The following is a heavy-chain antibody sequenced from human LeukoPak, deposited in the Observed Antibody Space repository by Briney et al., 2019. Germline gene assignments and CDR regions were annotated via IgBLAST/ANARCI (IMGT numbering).Heavy chain of an antibody. D-gene: IGHD3-22*01. Sequence: PSQTLSLTSTVADGSISSGGYCWSWIRQPAGKGLEWIGRIYTSGSTNYNPSLKSRVTISVDKSKNQFSLKLSSVTAADTAVYYCARGLLTDYYDSSGHGYWGQGTLVTVSS. J-gene: IGHJ4*02. V-gene: IGHV4-61*02. CDR3: ARGLLTDYYDSSGHGY. CDR2: IYTSGST. CDR1: DGSISSGGYC.